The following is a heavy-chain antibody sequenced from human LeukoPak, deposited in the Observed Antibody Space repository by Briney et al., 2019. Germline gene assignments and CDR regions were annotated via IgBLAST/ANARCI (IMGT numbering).Heavy chain of an antibody. V-gene: IGHV4-4*02. CDR1: VGSISSGNW. CDR3: ATAPILRGEGGEHYKYGMDV. D-gene: IGHD2-2*02. J-gene: IGHJ6*02. Sequence: SETLSLTCAVSVGSISSGNWWSWVRQSPGKGLEWIGEIYHNGTRNYNPSLKSRVTISADTFKNHFTLKLTSVTAADTAVYYCATAPILRGEGGEHYKYGMDVWGQGTTVIVSS. CDR2: IYHNGTR.